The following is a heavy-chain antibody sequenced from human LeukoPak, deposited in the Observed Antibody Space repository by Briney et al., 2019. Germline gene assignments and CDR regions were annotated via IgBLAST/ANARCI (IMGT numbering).Heavy chain of an antibody. J-gene: IGHJ4*02. CDR2: IYPGDSDT. Sequence: GESLKISCKGSGYSFTSYWIGWVRQMPGKGLEWMGIIYPGDSDTRYSPSFQGQVTISADKSISTAYLQWSSLKASDTAMYYCARETYYDFWSGYYRAPSFDYWGLGTLVTVSS. CDR1: GYSFTSYW. CDR3: ARETYYDFWSGYYRAPSFDY. D-gene: IGHD3-3*01. V-gene: IGHV5-51*01.